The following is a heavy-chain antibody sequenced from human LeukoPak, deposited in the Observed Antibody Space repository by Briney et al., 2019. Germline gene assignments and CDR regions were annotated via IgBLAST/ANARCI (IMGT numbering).Heavy chain of an antibody. CDR1: GFTFSGYW. Sequence: GGSLRLSCAASGFTFSGYWMHWVCQAPGKGLVWVSRINSDGSTTSYADSVMGRFTISRDNAKNTLYLQMNSLRAEDTAVYYCARVIYSGWQGELSDWGQGTLVTVSS. D-gene: IGHD6-19*01. CDR3: ARVIYSGWQGELSD. J-gene: IGHJ4*02. CDR2: INSDGSTT. V-gene: IGHV3-74*01.